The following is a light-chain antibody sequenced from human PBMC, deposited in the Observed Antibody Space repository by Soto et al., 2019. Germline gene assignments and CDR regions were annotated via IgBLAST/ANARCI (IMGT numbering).Light chain of an antibody. V-gene: IGLV2-14*01. CDR1: SSDVGGYNY. CDR2: DVS. J-gene: IGLJ2*01. Sequence: QSVLTQPASVSGSPGQSITISCTGTSSDVGGYNYVSWYQQHPGKAPKLMIYDVSNRPSGVSNRFSGSKSGNTASLTISGPQAEDGADYYCSSYTSSSTGVFGGGTKPPVL. CDR3: SSYTSSSTGV.